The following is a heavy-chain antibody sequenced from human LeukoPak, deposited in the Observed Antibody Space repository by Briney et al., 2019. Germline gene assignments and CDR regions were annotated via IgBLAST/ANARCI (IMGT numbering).Heavy chain of an antibody. V-gene: IGHV3-21*01. CDR2: ISSSSSYI. CDR3: ARSAQAVVVAATRNYYYMDV. Sequence: PGGSLRLSCAASGFTFSSYSMNWVRQAPGKGLEWVSSISSSSSYIYYADSVKGRFTISRDNAKNSLYLQMNSLRAEDTAVYYCARSAQAVVVAATRNYYYMDVWGKGTTVTVSS. D-gene: IGHD2-15*01. CDR1: GFTFSSYS. J-gene: IGHJ6*03.